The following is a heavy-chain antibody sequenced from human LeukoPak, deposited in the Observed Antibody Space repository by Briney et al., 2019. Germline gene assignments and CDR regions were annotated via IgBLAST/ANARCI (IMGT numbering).Heavy chain of an antibody. CDR3: ASSAPVAIPSFYYYGMDV. D-gene: IGHD3-10*01. CDR2: ISYDGSNK. Sequence: AGGSLRLSCAASGFTFSSYAMHWVRQAPGKGLEWVAVISYDGSNKYYADSVKGRFTISRDNSKNTLYLQMNSLRAEDTAVYYCASSAPVAIPSFYYYGMDVWGKGTTVTVSS. V-gene: IGHV3-30-3*01. J-gene: IGHJ6*04. CDR1: GFTFSSYA.